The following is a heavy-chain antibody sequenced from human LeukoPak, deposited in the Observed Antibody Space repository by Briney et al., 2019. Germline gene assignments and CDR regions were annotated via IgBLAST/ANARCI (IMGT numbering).Heavy chain of an antibody. J-gene: IGHJ4*02. CDR3: ARVYYYDSSGYYFSC. Sequence: ASVKVSCKASGYTFTGYYMHWVRQAPGQGLEWMGWINPNSGGTNYAQKFQGRVTMTRDTSISTAYMELSRLSSDDTAVYYCARVYYYDSSGYYFSCWGQGTLVTVSS. CDR2: INPNSGGT. D-gene: IGHD3-22*01. V-gene: IGHV1-2*02. CDR1: GYTFTGYY.